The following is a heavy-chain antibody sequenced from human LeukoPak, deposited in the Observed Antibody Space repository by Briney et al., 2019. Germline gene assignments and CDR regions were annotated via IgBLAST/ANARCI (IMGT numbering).Heavy chain of an antibody. CDR3: ARAWPIDY. CDR1: GYSFSTYW. V-gene: IGHV5-51*01. J-gene: IGHJ4*02. D-gene: IGHD5-12*01. CDR2: IYPADSDT. Sequence: GESLKISCKGSGYSFSTYWIGWVRQLPGRGLEWMGIIYPADSDTRYRPSFQGQVNISADKSISTAYLQWSSLKASDTAVYYCARAWPIDYWGQGTLVTVSS.